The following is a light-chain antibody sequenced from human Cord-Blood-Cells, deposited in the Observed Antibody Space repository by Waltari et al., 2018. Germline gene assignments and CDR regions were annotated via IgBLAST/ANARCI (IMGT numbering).Light chain of an antibody. V-gene: IGKV1-13*02. J-gene: IGKJ4*01. CDR3: QQFNSYPFT. CDR1: QGISSA. CDR2: DAS. Sequence: AIQLTQSPSSLSASVGDRVTITCRASQGISSALAWYQQKPGKAPKLLIYDASSLESGVPSRFSGSGAGADFTLPISSLQPEDFATYYCQQFNSYPFTFGGGTKVEIK.